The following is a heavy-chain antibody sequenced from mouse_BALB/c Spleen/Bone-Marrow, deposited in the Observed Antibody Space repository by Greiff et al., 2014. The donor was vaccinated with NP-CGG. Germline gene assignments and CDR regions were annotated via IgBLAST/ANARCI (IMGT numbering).Heavy chain of an antibody. Sequence: VQLQQSGAELVRPGASVTLSCKASGYKFTDYEMHWVKQTPVHGLEWIGSIDPETGGTAYNQNFKGKATLTADRSSTTAYMELRSLTSEDSAVYYWTREGIYFGYDVPMDYWGQGTSVTVSS. V-gene: IGHV1-15*01. J-gene: IGHJ4*01. D-gene: IGHD2-2*01. CDR1: GYKFTDYE. CDR2: IDPETGGT. CDR3: TREGIYFGYDVPMDY.